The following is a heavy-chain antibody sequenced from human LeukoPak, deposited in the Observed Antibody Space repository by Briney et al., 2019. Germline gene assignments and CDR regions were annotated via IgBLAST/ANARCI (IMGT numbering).Heavy chain of an antibody. J-gene: IGHJ4*02. CDR1: GGSISIYY. CDR3: ARRHCTSTSCYYFDS. V-gene: IGHV4-59*01. Sequence: SETLSLTCTVSGGSISIYYWTWIRQPPGKGLEWIGYIYYSGSTNYNPSLKSRVTMSVDTSKNQFSLKLSSVTAADTAVYYCARRHCTSTSCYYFDSWGQGTLVTVSS. D-gene: IGHD2-2*01. CDR2: IYYSGST.